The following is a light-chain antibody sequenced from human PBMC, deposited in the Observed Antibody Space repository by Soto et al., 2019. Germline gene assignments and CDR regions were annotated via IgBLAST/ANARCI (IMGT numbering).Light chain of an antibody. V-gene: IGKV3D-20*02. J-gene: IGKJ4*01. CDR2: GAS. CDR3: QQRYNWPPLT. CDR1: QSVSNNY. Sequence: EIVLTQSPGTLSLSPGERATLSCRASQSVSNNYLAWYQQKPGQAPRLLIYGASNRATGIPDRFSGSGSGTDFTLTISRLEPEDFAVYYCQQRYNWPPLTFGGGTKVEIK.